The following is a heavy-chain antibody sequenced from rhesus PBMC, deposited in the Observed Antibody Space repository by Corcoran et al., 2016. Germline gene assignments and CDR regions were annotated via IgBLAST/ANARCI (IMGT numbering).Heavy chain of an antibody. CDR2: IKNKANSYTT. V-gene: IGHV3-13*01. D-gene: IGHD2-39*01. Sequence: EVQRVEHGGGWGQLGGPLEAPMAALEFLFSNTTINGLRRAQGKGLEWVGLIKNKANSYTTEYAAAVKGRFTISRDDSKNTLYLQMSSLKTEDTALYYCCRKSGGLDSWGQGVVVTVSS. CDR1: EFLFSNTT. J-gene: IGHJ6*01. CDR3: CRKSGGLDS.